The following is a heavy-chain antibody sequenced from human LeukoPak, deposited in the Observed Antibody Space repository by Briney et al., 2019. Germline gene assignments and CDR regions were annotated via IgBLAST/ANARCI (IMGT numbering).Heavy chain of an antibody. CDR3: ARDPLLYGSGSYYFDY. Sequence: GGSLRLSCAASGFTFSSYGMHWVRQAPGKGLEWVTFIRYDGNNKYYADSVKGRFTISRDGSKNTLFLQMNGLRAEDTAVYYCARDPLLYGSGSYYFDYWGQGTLVTVSS. CDR1: GFTFSSYG. CDR2: IRYDGNNK. D-gene: IGHD3-10*01. V-gene: IGHV3-30*02. J-gene: IGHJ4*02.